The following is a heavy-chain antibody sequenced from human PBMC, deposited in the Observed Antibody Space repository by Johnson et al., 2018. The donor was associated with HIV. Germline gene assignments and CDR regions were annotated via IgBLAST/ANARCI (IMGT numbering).Heavy chain of an antibody. CDR2: LYSGGDT. D-gene: IGHD6-19*01. CDR3: ASPRAVAGGGAFDI. Sequence: VQLVESGGGLVQPGGSLRLSCAASGFTVSSNYMTWVRQGPGRGLEWVSVLYSGGDTYYADSVKGRFTISRDNSKNTLYLQMNSLRAEDTAVYYCASPRAVAGGGAFDIWGQGTMVTVSS. J-gene: IGHJ3*02. CDR1: GFTVSSNY. V-gene: IGHV3-66*02.